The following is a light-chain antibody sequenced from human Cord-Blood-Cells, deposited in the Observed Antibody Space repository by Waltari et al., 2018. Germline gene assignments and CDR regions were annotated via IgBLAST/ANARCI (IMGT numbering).Light chain of an antibody. V-gene: IGLV2-14*01. Sequence: QSALTQPASVSGSPGQSITISCTGTSSDVGGYNYVSWYQQHPGKAPKLMIYYFSYRPSGVSTLFSGAKSGDTASLTSSGLQAEDEADYDCSSYTSSSTLVVFGGGTKLTVL. CDR2: YFS. CDR3: SSYTSSSTLVV. J-gene: IGLJ2*01. CDR1: SSDVGGYNY.